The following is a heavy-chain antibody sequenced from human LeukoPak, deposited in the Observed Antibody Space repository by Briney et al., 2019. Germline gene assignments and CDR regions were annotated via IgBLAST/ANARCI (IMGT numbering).Heavy chain of an antibody. CDR1: GYTFTGYY. J-gene: IGHJ4*02. CDR2: INPNSGGT. V-gene: IGHV1-2*02. CDR3: ATPGRYYDSSGYYYALDY. D-gene: IGHD3-22*01. Sequence: ASVKVSCKASGYTFTGYYMHWVRQAPGQGLEWMGWINPNSGGTNYAQQFQGRLTMTRDMSTSTVYMELSSLRSEDTAVYYCATPGRYYDSSGYYYALDYWGQGTLVTVSS.